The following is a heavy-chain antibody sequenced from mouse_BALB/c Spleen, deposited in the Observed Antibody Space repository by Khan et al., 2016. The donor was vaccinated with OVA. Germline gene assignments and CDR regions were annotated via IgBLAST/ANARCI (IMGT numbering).Heavy chain of an antibody. CDR1: GYTFTNYG. Sequence: QVQLKQSGPEMKKPGETVKISCKASGYTFTNYGMNWVKQSPGKALTWMGWINTFTGEPTYADDFKGRFAFSLETSASTAYLQINNLKNEDTATYFCARPPYFSYSLDHWGQGTSVTVSS. V-gene: IGHV9-3-1*01. D-gene: IGHD2-12*01. CDR2: INTFTGEP. CDR3: ARPPYFSYSLDH. J-gene: IGHJ4*01.